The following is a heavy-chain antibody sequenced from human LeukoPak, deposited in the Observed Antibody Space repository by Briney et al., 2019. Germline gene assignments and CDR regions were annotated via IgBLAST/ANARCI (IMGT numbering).Heavy chain of an antibody. D-gene: IGHD5-24*01. V-gene: IGHV4-31*03. Sequence: KASETLSLTCTVSGGSISSGGYYWSWIRQHPGKGLEWIGYIYYSGSTYYNPSLMSRVTISVDTSKNQFSLKLSSVTAADMAVYYCARVHRDGYSTLYYFDYWGQGTLVTVSS. CDR3: ARVHRDGYSTLYYFDY. CDR2: IYYSGST. J-gene: IGHJ4*02. CDR1: GGSISSGGYY.